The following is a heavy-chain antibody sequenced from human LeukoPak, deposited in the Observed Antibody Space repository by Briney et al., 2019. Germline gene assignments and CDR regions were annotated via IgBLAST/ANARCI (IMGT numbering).Heavy chain of an antibody. V-gene: IGHV3-30*19. CDR2: ISYDGSNK. D-gene: IGHD6-6*01. J-gene: IGHJ4*02. Sequence: GGSLRLSCAASGFTFSSYGMHWVRQAPGKGLEWVAVISYDGSNKYYADSVKGRFTISSDNSKNTLYLQMNSLRAEDTAVYYCARDEYSSANFDYWGQGTLVTVSS. CDR3: ARDEYSSANFDY. CDR1: GFTFSSYG.